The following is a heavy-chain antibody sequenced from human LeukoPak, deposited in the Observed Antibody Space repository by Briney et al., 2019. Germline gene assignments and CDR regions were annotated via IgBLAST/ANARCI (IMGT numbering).Heavy chain of an antibody. CDR3: ARGTDYYDPTAYYPDY. J-gene: IGHJ4*02. CDR2: INPHSGGT. V-gene: IGHV1-2*02. CDR1: GYTFTDYY. Sequence: ASMKVSCKASGYTFTDYYIIWVRQAPGQGLEWMGWINPHSGGTKFAQNFQGRVTMTRDTSITTAYMELSRLTSDDTAMYYCARGTDYYDPTAYYPDYWGQGTLVTVSS. D-gene: IGHD3-22*01.